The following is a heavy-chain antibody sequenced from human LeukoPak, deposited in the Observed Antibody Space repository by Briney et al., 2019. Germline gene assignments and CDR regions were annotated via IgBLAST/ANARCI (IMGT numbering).Heavy chain of an antibody. CDR1: GGSTSSSSYY. J-gene: IGHJ6*02. V-gene: IGHV4-39*01. D-gene: IGHD3-3*01. CDR2: IYYSGST. CDR3: ASSNYDFWSGWDYYGMDV. Sequence: PSETLSLTCTVSGGSTSSSSYYWGWIRQPPGKGLEWIGSIYYSGSTYYNPSLKSRVTISVDTSKNQFSLKLSSVTAADTAVYYCASSNYDFWSGWDYYGMDVWGQGTTVTVSS.